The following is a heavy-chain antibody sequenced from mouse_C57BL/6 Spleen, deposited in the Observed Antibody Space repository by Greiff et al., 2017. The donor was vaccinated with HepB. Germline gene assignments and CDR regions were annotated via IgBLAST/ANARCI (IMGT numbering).Heavy chain of an antibody. J-gene: IGHJ1*03. V-gene: IGHV14-4*01. D-gene: IGHD1-1*01. CDR3: TSFIATGDWDFDD. Sequence: EVKLQQSGAELVRPGASVKLSCTASGFNIKDDYMHWVKQRPEQGLEWIGWIDPENGDTEYASKFQGKATITADTSSNTAYLQLSILTSEDTAVYYCTSFIATGDWDFDDWGTGTTVTVSS. CDR1: GFNIKDDY. CDR2: IDPENGDT.